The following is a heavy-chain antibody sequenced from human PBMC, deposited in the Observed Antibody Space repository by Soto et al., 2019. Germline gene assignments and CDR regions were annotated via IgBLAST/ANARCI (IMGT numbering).Heavy chain of an antibody. D-gene: IGHD3-9*01. CDR1: GGSISSGGYY. V-gene: IGHV4-31*03. CDR2: IYYSGST. CDR3: ASNPGHYDISTGSPFGY. J-gene: IGHJ4*02. Sequence: PSETLSLTCTVSGGSISSGGYYWSWIRQHPGKGLEWIGYIYYSGSTYYNPSLKSRVTISVDTSKNQFSLKLSSVTAADTAVYYCASNPGHYDISTGSPFGYWGQGTLVTVSS.